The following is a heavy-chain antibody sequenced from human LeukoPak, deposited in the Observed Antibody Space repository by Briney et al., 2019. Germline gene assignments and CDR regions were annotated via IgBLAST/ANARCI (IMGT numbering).Heavy chain of an antibody. CDR2: IIPIFGTA. V-gene: IGHV1-69*06. CDR3: AVTMVRGVIQDYYYYGMDV. J-gene: IGHJ6*04. D-gene: IGHD3-10*01. Sequence: SVKVSCKASGGTFSSYTISWVRQAPGQGLEWMGGIIPIFGTANYAQKFQGRVTITAEKSTSTAYMELSSLRSEDTAVYYCAVTMVRGVIQDYYYYGMDVWGKGTTVTVSS. CDR1: GGTFSSYT.